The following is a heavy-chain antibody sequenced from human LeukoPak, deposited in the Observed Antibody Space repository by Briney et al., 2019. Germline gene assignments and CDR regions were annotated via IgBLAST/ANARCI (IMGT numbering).Heavy chain of an antibody. Sequence: GGSLRLSCAASGFTFSSYAMSWVRQAPGKGLEWVSVMHSGGTTYYADSVRGRFTISRDNSKNTLYLQMNSLRAEDTAVYYCARGHYVGSPFWGQGALVTVSS. CDR2: MHSGGTT. CDR3: ARGHYVGSPF. D-gene: IGHD3-10*02. J-gene: IGHJ4*02. V-gene: IGHV3-53*01. CDR1: GFTFSSYA.